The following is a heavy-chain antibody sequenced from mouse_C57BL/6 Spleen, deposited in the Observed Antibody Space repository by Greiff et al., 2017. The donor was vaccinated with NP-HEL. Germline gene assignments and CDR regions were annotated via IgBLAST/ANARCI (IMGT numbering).Heavy chain of an antibody. V-gene: IGHV5-9-1*02. CDR3: TIAHYYYGSSYDWFAY. CDR2: ISSGGDYI. CDR1: GFTFSSYA. Sequence: EVKLMESGEGLVKPGGSLKLSCAASGFTFSSYAMSWVRQTPEKRLEWVAYISSGGDYIYYADTVKGRFTISRDNARNTLYLQMSSLKSEDTAMYYCTIAHYYYGSSYDWFAYWGQGTLVTVSA. J-gene: IGHJ3*01. D-gene: IGHD1-1*01.